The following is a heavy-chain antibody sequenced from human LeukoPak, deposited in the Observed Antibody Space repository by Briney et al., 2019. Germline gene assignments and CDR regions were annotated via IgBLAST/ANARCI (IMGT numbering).Heavy chain of an antibody. J-gene: IGHJ4*02. D-gene: IGHD2-15*01. Sequence: PGGSLRLSCAASGFTVSSNYMSWVRQAPGKGLEWVSVIYTGGSTYYADPVKGRFTISRDNSKNTLFLQMSSLRGEDTAVYFCARDRGGTFGIWGQGTLVTVSS. CDR2: IYTGGST. CDR3: ARDRGGTFGI. CDR1: GFTVSSNY. V-gene: IGHV3-53*01.